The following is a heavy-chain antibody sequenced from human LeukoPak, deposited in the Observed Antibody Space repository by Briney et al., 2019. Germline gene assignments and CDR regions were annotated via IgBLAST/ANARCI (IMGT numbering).Heavy chain of an antibody. V-gene: IGHV3-11*04. CDR2: ISSSGSTI. D-gene: IGHD3-3*01. J-gene: IGHJ4*02. Sequence: GGSLRLSCAASGFTFSDYYMSWIRQAPGKGLEWVSYISSSGSTIYYADSVKGRFTISRDNSKNTLYLQMDSLRAEDTAVYYCAKSRSAVFGVVIIPYFDYWGQGTLVTVSS. CDR1: GFTFSDYY. CDR3: AKSRSAVFGVVIIPYFDY.